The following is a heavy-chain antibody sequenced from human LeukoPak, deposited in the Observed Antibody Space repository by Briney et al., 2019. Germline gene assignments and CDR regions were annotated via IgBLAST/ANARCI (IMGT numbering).Heavy chain of an antibody. V-gene: IGHV3-23*01. Sequence: GGSLRLSCAASGFTFSSYAMSWVRQAPGKGLEWVSAISGSGGSTYYADSMKGRFTISRDNSKNTLYLQMNSLRAEDTAVYYCAAYRASTEGFDYWGQGTLVTVSS. D-gene: IGHD5-18*01. J-gene: IGHJ4*02. CDR3: AAYRASTEGFDY. CDR1: GFTFSSYA. CDR2: ISGSGGST.